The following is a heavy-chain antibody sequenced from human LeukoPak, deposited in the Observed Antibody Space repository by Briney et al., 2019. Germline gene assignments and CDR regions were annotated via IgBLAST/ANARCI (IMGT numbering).Heavy chain of an antibody. J-gene: IGHJ4*02. Sequence: ASVKVSREASGYSFINNGINWVRQAPGQGLEWMGWISPYNGNTNLAQKLQGRVTLNTDTSTSTAYLELRSLTSDDTAVYYCARGETRNDYWGQGTLVTVSS. CDR1: GYSFINNG. V-gene: IGHV1-18*01. CDR3: ARGETRNDY. D-gene: IGHD3-16*01. CDR2: ISPYNGNT.